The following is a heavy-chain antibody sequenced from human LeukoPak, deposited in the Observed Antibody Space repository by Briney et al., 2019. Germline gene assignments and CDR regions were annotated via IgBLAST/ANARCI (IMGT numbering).Heavy chain of an antibody. V-gene: IGHV3-15*01. Sequence: GGSLRLSCAASGFTFSNAWMSWVCQAPGKGLEWVGRIKSKTDGGTTDYAAPVKGRFTISRDDSKNTLYLQMNSLKTEDTAVYYCTTDRSVAAADYWGQGTLVTVSS. J-gene: IGHJ4*02. CDR1: GFTFSNAW. D-gene: IGHD6-13*01. CDR3: TTDRSVAAADY. CDR2: IKSKTDGGTT.